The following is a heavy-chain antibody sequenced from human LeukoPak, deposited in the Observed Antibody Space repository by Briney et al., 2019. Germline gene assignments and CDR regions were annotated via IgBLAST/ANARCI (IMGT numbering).Heavy chain of an antibody. CDR3: ARSGGVAFDI. V-gene: IGHV4-59*01. D-gene: IGHD2-15*01. J-gene: IGHJ3*02. CDR1: GGSISSYY. CDR2: IYYSGST. Sequence: PSETLSLTCTVSGGSISSYYWSWIRQPPGKGLEWIGYIYYSGSTNYNPSPKSRVTISVDTSKNQFSLKLSSVTAADTAVYYCARSGGVAFDIWGQGTMVTVSS.